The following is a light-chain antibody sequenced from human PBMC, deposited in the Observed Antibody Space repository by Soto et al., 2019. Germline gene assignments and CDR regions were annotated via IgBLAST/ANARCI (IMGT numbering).Light chain of an antibody. J-gene: IGKJ2*01. CDR3: QQYSRSPQKMYT. V-gene: IGKV3-20*01. CDR1: QSVSSIY. Sequence: EIVLTQSPGTLSLSPGERATLSCRASQSVSSIYLAWYQQKPGQAPRLVIYAASSRATGIPDRFSGSGSGTDFTLTISRVEPEDFAVYYCQQYSRSPQKMYTFGQGTKLEMK. CDR2: AAS.